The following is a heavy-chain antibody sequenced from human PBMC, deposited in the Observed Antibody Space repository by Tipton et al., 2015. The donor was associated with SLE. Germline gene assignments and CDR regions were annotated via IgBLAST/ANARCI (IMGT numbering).Heavy chain of an antibody. D-gene: IGHD6-19*01. Sequence: SLRLSCAASGFTFDDYAMHWVRQAPGKGLEWVSGISWNSGSIGYADSVKDRFTISRDNAKNSLYLQMNSLRAEDTALYYCAKELIAVAENYYGMDVWGQGTTVTVSS. V-gene: IGHV3-9*01. CDR2: ISWNSGSI. CDR3: AKELIAVAENYYGMDV. CDR1: GFTFDDYA. J-gene: IGHJ6*02.